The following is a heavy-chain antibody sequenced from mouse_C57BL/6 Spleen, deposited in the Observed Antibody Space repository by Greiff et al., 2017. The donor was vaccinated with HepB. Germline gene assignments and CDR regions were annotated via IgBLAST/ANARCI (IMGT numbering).Heavy chain of an antibody. CDR3: ARGGDGYYRYFDV. CDR1: GYTFTSYW. J-gene: IGHJ1*03. V-gene: IGHV1-59*01. D-gene: IGHD2-3*01. CDR2: IDPSDSYT. Sequence: QVHVKQPGAELVRPGTSVKLSCKASGYTFTSYWMHWVKQRPGQGLEWIGVIDPSDSYTNYNQKFKGKATLTVDTSSSTAYMQLSSLTSEDSAVYYCARGGDGYYRYFDVWGTGTTVTVSS.